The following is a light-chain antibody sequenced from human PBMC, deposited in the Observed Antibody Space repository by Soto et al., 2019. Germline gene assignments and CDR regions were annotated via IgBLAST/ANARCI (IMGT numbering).Light chain of an antibody. CDR3: QKYNSPLWT. CDR1: QGISNY. V-gene: IGKV1-27*01. CDR2: AAS. Sequence: DIQMTQSPSSLSASVGDRVTITCRASQGISNYLAWYQQKPGKVPKLLIYAASTLQSGVPSRFSGSGSGTDFTLTIRSLQTEDVPPYSCQKYNSPLWTFGQGTKVDIK. J-gene: IGKJ1*01.